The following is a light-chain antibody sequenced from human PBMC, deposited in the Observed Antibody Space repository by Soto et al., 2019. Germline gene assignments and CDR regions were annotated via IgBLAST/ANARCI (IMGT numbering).Light chain of an antibody. J-gene: IGKJ1*01. Sequence: EIVLTQSPGTLSLSPGKRATLSCRASQSVSSSYLAWYHQKPGQAPRLLIYGTSSRATAIPDRFSGSGSGTDFTLTISRLEPEDFAVYYCQQYGSSSWTFGQGTKVEIK. CDR1: QSVSSSY. CDR2: GTS. V-gene: IGKV3-20*01. CDR3: QQYGSSSWT.